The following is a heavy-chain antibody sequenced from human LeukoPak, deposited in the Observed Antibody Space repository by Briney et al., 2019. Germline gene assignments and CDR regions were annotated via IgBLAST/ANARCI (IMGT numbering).Heavy chain of an antibody. CDR2: INPNSGGT. Sequence: ASVKDSCKASGYTFTSYDINWVRQATGQGLEWMGWINPNSGGTNYAQKFQGRVTMTRDTSISTAYMELSRLRSDDTAVYYCAREGTMNCSSTSCYGDAFDIWGQGTMVTVSS. J-gene: IGHJ3*02. CDR3: AREGTMNCSSTSCYGDAFDI. V-gene: IGHV1-2*02. CDR1: GYTFTSYD. D-gene: IGHD2-2*01.